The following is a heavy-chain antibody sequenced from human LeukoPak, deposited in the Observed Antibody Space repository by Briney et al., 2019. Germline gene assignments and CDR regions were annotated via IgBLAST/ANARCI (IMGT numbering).Heavy chain of an antibody. Sequence: GSLRLSCAASGFTFSSYAMTWVRQAPGKGLEWLSLISGSGGGTYYADSVKGRFTISRDNSKNTLYLQMNSLRAEDTAVYYCAKGEGGSYPLDYWGQGTLVTVSS. D-gene: IGHD1-26*01. J-gene: IGHJ4*02. CDR2: ISGSGGGT. CDR1: GFTFSSYA. CDR3: AKGEGGSYPLDY. V-gene: IGHV3-23*01.